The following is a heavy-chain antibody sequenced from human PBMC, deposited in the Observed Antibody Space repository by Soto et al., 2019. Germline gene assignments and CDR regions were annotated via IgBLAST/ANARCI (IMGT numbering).Heavy chain of an antibody. V-gene: IGHV1-2*02. CDR1: GYIFTDHY. CDR3: ARVRRSPHGVDV. CDR2: INPISGDT. J-gene: IGHJ6*02. D-gene: IGHD3-16*01. Sequence: ASVKVSCKASGYIFTDHYIHWVRQAPGQGLEWMGWINPISGDTDYAQKFQGRVIMTRDTSILTAYMDLSGLKSDDTAVYYCARVRRSPHGVDVWGQGTTVTVSS.